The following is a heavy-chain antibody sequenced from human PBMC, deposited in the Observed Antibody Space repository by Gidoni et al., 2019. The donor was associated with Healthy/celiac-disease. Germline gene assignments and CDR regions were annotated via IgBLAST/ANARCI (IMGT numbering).Heavy chain of an antibody. J-gene: IGHJ4*02. CDR2: IYYSGST. Sequence: QVQLQESGPGLVKPSETLSLTCTVSGGSVSSGSYYWSWIRQPPGKGLEWIGYIYYSGSTNYNPSLKSRVTISVDTSKNQFSLKLSSVTAADTAVYYCASAAPRITGTQTGYWGQGTLVTVSS. CDR1: GGSVSSGSYY. V-gene: IGHV4-61*01. D-gene: IGHD1-20*01. CDR3: ASAAPRITGTQTGY.